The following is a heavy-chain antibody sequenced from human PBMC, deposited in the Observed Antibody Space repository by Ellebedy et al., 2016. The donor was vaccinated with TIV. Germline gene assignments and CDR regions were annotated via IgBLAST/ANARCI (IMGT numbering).Heavy chain of an antibody. V-gene: IGHV1-2*02. CDR1: GYTFTDYY. CDR2: INPNSGGT. J-gene: IGHJ4*02. D-gene: IGHD4-17*01. CDR3: ARDGSVTTVFDY. Sequence: AASVKVSCKASGYTFTDYYIHGVRQAPGQGLEWMGWINPNSGGTNYAQKFQGRVTMTRDTTISTAFMERTRLTSDDTAVYYCARDGSVTTVFDYWGQGTLVTVSS.